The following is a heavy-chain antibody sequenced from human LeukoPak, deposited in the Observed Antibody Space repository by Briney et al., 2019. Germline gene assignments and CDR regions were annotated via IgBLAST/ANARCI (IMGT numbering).Heavy chain of an antibody. CDR2: INHSGST. D-gene: IGHD2-2*03. Sequence: SETLSLTCAVYGGSFSGYYWSWIRQPPGKGLEWIGEINHSGSTNYNPSLKSRVTISVDTSKNQFSLKLSSVTAADTAVYYCATLRPRGYCSSTSCCLWGQGTLVTVSS. V-gene: IGHV4-34*01. CDR1: GGSFSGYY. J-gene: IGHJ4*02. CDR3: ATLRPRGYCSSTSCCL.